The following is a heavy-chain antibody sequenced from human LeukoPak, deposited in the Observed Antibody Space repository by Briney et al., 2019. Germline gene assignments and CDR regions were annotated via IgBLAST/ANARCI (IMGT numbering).Heavy chain of an antibody. CDR1: GGSISTHY. CDR2: VFDSERT. Sequence: SETLSLTRTVSGGSISTHYWSWIRQPPGKGLEWIGYVFDSERTKDNPSLKSRTTLSADTSKNQFSLRLTSVTAADSAAYYCATIKRGSIYGYFDFWGQGVLVTVSS. CDR3: ATIKRGSIYGYFDF. D-gene: IGHD5-18*01. J-gene: IGHJ4*02. V-gene: IGHV4-59*11.